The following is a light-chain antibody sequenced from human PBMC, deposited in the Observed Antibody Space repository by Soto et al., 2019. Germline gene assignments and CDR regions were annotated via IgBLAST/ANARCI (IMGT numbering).Light chain of an antibody. Sequence: QSVLAQPASVSGSPGQSITISCTGSSSDIGSYDLVSWYQQTPGKAPKLMIYDVSNQPSGVSKLFSGSKSGNTASLTIPGLQHADEDDYYCCSYAGSYTFARNVFGTGTKVTV. CDR2: DVS. CDR1: SSDIGSYDL. CDR3: CSYAGSYTFARNV. V-gene: IGLV2-23*02. J-gene: IGLJ1*01.